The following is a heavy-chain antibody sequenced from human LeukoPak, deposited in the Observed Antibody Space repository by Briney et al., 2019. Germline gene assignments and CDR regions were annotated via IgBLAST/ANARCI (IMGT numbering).Heavy chain of an antibody. CDR1: GFTFTSYY. D-gene: IGHD3-3*01. V-gene: IGHV1-46*01. CDR2: INPNGGGT. Sequence: ASVKVSCKASGFTFTSYYIHWVRQAPGQGLEWMGIINPNGGGTIYAQKFQGRVTMTRDMSTSTVYMELSSLRSDDTAVCYCARVGVPYYYYMGVWGKGTTVTISS. CDR3: ARVGVPYYYYMGV. J-gene: IGHJ6*03.